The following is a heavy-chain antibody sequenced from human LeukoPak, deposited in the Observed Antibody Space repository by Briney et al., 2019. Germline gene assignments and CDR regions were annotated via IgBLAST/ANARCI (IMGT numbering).Heavy chain of an antibody. CDR2: ISYDGSNK. CDR3: AKERCTNAVCYFGSGMDV. V-gene: IGHV3-30*18. J-gene: IGHJ6*02. D-gene: IGHD2-8*01. Sequence: GGSLRLSCAASGFTFSSYGMHWVRQAPGKGLEWVAVISYDGSNKYYADSVKGRFTISRDNSKNTLYLQMNSLGAEDTAVYYCAKERCTNAVCYFGSGMDVWGQGTTVTVSS. CDR1: GFTFSSYG.